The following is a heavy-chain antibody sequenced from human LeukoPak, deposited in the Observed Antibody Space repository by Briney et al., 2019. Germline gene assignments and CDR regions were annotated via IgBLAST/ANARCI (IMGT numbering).Heavy chain of an antibody. CDR3: ARDYSSRFDY. V-gene: IGHV3-74*01. Sequence: PGGSLRLSCAASGFTLSRYGMNWVCQAPGKGLVWVSRINSEGSSTTYADSVKGRFTISRDNAKNTLILQMNSLRAEDTAVYYCARDYSSRFDYWGQGTLVTVSS. CDR1: GFTLSRYG. D-gene: IGHD2-21*01. CDR2: INSEGSST. J-gene: IGHJ4*02.